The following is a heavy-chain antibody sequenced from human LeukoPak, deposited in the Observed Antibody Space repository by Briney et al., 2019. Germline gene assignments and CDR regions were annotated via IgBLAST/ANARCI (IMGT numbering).Heavy chain of an antibody. D-gene: IGHD3-10*01. V-gene: IGHV3-21*01. CDR2: ISSSSSYI. CDR1: GFTFSSYS. Sequence: GGSLRLSCAASGFTFSSYSMNWVRQAPGKGLEWVSSISSSSSYIYYADSVKGRFTISRDNAKNSLYLQMNSLRAEDTAVYYCARGKGDVYYYGSGSYSDQDYWGQGTLVTVSS. CDR3: ARGKGDVYYYGSGSYSDQDY. J-gene: IGHJ4*02.